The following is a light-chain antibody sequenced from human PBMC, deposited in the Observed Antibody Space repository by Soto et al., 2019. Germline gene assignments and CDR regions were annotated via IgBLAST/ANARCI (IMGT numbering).Light chain of an antibody. CDR3: ATWDSSLSAVI. J-gene: IGLJ2*01. CDR1: SSNIGGNS. V-gene: IGLV1-51*01. CDR2: DNY. Sequence: QSVMTQPPSVSAAPGQKVTISCSGSSSNIGGNSVSWYQQLPGTAPKLLIYDNYKRPSGIPDRFSGSKSGTSATLGITGLQTGDEADYYCATWDSSLSAVIFGGGTKLTVL.